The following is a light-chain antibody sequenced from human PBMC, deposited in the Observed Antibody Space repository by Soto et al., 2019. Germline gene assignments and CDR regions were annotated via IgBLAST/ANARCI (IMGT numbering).Light chain of an antibody. Sequence: EIELTQSQDTLSLSPGERATIYCRASQSVGNNFLAWYQPKPGQAPTLLIYDASSRASGLPARFSGSGSETDFTLTVSSLELEDFAVYFCHKYGTSPQTCGQGTKGDIK. V-gene: IGKV3-20*01. CDR1: QSVGNNF. J-gene: IGKJ1*01. CDR3: HKYGTSPQT. CDR2: DAS.